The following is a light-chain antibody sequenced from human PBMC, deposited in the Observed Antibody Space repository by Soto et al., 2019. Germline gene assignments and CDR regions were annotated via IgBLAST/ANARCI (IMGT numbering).Light chain of an antibody. CDR3: QTWGSGIVV. J-gene: IGLJ2*01. Sequence: QLVLTQSPSASASLGASVKLTCTLNSGYTNYAIAWHQQQPEKGPRYLMKLNSDGSHSKGDGIPDRFSGSSSGAERYLTISSLQSEDEADYYCQTWGSGIVVFGGGTKVTVL. CDR1: SGYTNYA. V-gene: IGLV4-69*01. CDR2: LNSDGSH.